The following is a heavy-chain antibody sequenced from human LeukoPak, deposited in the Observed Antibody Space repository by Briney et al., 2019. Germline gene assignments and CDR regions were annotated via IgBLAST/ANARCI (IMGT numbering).Heavy chain of an antibody. D-gene: IGHD6-13*01. CDR1: GYSFTTYW. Sequence: GESLRISCKGSGYSFTTYWIGWVRQMPGKGLEWMGIIYPGDSDTRYSPSFQGQVTISADKSISTAYLQWSSLKASDTAMYYCARRGLYSSSWYVFDYWGQGTLVTVSS. CDR2: IYPGDSDT. CDR3: ARRGLYSSSWYVFDY. J-gene: IGHJ4*02. V-gene: IGHV5-51*01.